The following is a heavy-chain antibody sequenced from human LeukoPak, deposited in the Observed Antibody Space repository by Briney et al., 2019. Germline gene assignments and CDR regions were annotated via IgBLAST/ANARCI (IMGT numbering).Heavy chain of an antibody. CDR3: AKDEQWPESHIYYMDV. D-gene: IGHD6-19*01. Sequence: PGGSLRLSCAASGFTFSSYGMHWVCQAPGKGLEWVAFIRYDGSNKYYADSVKGRFTISRDNSKNTLYLQMNSLRAEDTAVYYCAKDEQWPESHIYYMDVWGKGTTVTISS. V-gene: IGHV3-30*02. CDR2: IRYDGSNK. J-gene: IGHJ6*03. CDR1: GFTFSSYG.